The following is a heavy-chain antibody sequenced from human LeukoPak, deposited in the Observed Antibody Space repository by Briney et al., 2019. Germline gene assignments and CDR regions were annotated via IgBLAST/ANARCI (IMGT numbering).Heavy chain of an antibody. Sequence: KDGESLKISCKGSGYSFTSYWLGWVRPMPGEGEGWMGIIYPGGSDTRYRPSFQGQVTITADKSISAAYLQWSSLKASDTGMYYCARRQSHDYGGNSFRGSHYDAFDIWGQGTMVTVSS. D-gene: IGHD4-23*01. V-gene: IGHV5-51*01. CDR3: ARRQSHDYGGNSFRGSHYDAFDI. CDR1: GYSFTSYW. CDR2: IYPGGSDT. J-gene: IGHJ3*02.